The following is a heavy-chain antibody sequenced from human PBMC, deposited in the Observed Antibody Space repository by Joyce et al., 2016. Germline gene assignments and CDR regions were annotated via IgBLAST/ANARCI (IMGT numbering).Heavy chain of an antibody. CDR3: ARNGAYSQDS. Sequence: QVQLQESGPGLVKPSGTLSLTCAVSGGSISSAHWWSWVRQPPGKGLAWIGEIDLGGSTTANPSLKSRVTISVDKSKNQLSLKMNSVTAADTAVYYCARNGAYSQDSWGQGTLVTVSS. J-gene: IGHJ5*01. CDR1: GGSISSAHW. CDR2: IDLGGST. V-gene: IGHV4-4*02. D-gene: IGHD5-12*01.